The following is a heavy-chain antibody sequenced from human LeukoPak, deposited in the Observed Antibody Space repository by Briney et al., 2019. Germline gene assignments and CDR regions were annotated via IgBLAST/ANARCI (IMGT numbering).Heavy chain of an antibody. D-gene: IGHD3-3*01. CDR2: IYYSGST. CDR3: ARPIRGRSKATIFGEVTEYYFDY. CDR1: GGSISSSSYY. V-gene: IGHV4-39*01. Sequence: PSETLSLTCTVSGGSISSSSYYWGWIRQPPGKGLEWIGSIYYSGSTYYNPSLKSRVTISVDTSKNQFSLKLSSVTAADTAVYYCARPIRGRSKATIFGEVTEYYFDYWGQGTLVTVSS. J-gene: IGHJ4*02.